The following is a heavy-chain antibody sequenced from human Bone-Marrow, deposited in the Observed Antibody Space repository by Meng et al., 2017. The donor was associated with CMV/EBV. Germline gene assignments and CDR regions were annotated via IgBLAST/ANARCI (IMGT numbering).Heavy chain of an antibody. CDR2: IYPGDSDT. D-gene: IGHD6-13*01. CDR3: ASYRESATGTSAFDI. V-gene: IGHV5-51*01. CDR1: GYSFTSYW. J-gene: IGHJ3*02. Sequence: GGSLRLSCKGSGYSFTSYWIGWVRQMPGKGLEWMGIIYPGDSDTIYSPSFQGRFTISGDKSISTAYLQWSSLKASDTAMYYCASYRESATGTSAFDIWGQGTMVTVSS.